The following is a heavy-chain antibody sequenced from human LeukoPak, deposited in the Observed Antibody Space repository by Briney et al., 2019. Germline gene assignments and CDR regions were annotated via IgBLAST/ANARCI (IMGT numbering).Heavy chain of an antibody. CDR2: INPSGGST. D-gene: IGHD6-13*01. V-gene: IGHV1-46*01. Sequence: GASVKVSCKASGYTFTSYYMHWVRQAPGQGLEWMGIINPSGGSTSYAQKFQGRVTMTRDTSTSTVYMELSSLRSEDTAVYYCARGGVAAAGALIFDYWGQGTLVTVSS. CDR3: ARGGVAAAGALIFDY. J-gene: IGHJ4*02. CDR1: GYTFTSYY.